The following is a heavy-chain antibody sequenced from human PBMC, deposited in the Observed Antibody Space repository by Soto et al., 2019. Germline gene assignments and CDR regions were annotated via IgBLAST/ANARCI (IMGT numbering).Heavy chain of an antibody. V-gene: IGHV1-18*01. CDR1: GYTLNTYG. Sequence: VQLVQSGADVKKPGASVKVSCKASGYTLNTYGITWVRQPPGQGLEGMGWISANNDHTNYPQKLQGRVTMTTDTSTSTAYMELRSLTSDDTAVYSCARGTYFDYCGQGTLVTVSS. J-gene: IGHJ4*02. CDR3: ARGTYFDY. CDR2: ISANNDHT.